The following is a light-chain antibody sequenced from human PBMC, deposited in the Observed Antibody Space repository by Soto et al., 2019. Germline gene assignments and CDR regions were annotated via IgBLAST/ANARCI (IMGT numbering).Light chain of an antibody. CDR3: SSYSTGGSYV. CDR1: SSDVGGYNS. V-gene: IGLV2-14*03. CDR2: DVS. Sequence: QSVLTQPASVSGSPGQSIAISCTGTSSDVGGYNSASWYQQHPGKAPKLLIYDVSNRPPGVSNRFSGSKSGNTASLTISGLQAEDEADYYCSSYSTGGSYVFGTGTKVTVL. J-gene: IGLJ1*01.